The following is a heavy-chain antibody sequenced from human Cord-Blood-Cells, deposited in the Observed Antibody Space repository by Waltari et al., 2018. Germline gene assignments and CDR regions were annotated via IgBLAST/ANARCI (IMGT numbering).Heavy chain of an antibody. CDR3: ARMASKSAGLDY. V-gene: IGHV3-33*01. Sequence: CAASGFTFSSYGMHCVRQAPGKGPEWVAVIWYDGSNKYYADSVKGRFTISRDNSKNTLYLQMNSLRAEDTAVYYCARMASKSAGLDYWGQGTLVTVSS. J-gene: IGHJ4*02. D-gene: IGHD6-6*01. CDR2: IWYDGSNK. CDR1: GFTFSSYG.